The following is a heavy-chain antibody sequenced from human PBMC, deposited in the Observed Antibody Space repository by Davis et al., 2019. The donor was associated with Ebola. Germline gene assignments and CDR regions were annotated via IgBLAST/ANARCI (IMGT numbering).Heavy chain of an antibody. Sequence: GESLKISCAASGFTFSSYSMNWVRQAPGKGLEWVSSISSSSSYIYYADSVKGRFTISRDNAENSLYLQMNSLRAEDTAVYYCARDYDYYMDVWGKGTTVTVSS. D-gene: IGHD3-16*01. CDR2: ISSSSSYI. CDR1: GFTFSSYS. V-gene: IGHV3-21*01. J-gene: IGHJ6*03. CDR3: ARDYDYYMDV.